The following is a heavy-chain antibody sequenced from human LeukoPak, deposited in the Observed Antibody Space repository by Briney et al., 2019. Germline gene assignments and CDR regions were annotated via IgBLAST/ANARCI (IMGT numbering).Heavy chain of an antibody. CDR1: GYTFTSYY. Sequence: EASVKVSCKASGYTFTSYYMHWVRQAPGQGLEWMGIINPSGGSTSYAQKFQGRVTMTEDTSTDTAYMELSSLRSEDTAVYYCATVSVTFNGDYLYFDYWGQGTLVTVSS. J-gene: IGHJ4*02. D-gene: IGHD4-17*01. CDR3: ATVSVTFNGDYLYFDY. V-gene: IGHV1-46*01. CDR2: INPSGGST.